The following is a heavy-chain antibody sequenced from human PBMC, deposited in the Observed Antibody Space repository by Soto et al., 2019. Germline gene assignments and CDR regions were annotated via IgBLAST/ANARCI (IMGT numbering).Heavy chain of an antibody. CDR3: ARRGSGPNPPFDY. CDR2: IYPGDSDT. Sequence: GEALKISWKGSEYRFTSYWIGWVRQMPGKGLEWMGVIYPGDSDTRYSSSFQGQVTISADTSSSTAYLQWGSLKASDTAMYYCARRGSGPNPPFDYWGQGTMVTVSS. CDR1: EYRFTSYW. D-gene: IGHD6-19*01. J-gene: IGHJ4*02. V-gene: IGHV5-51*01.